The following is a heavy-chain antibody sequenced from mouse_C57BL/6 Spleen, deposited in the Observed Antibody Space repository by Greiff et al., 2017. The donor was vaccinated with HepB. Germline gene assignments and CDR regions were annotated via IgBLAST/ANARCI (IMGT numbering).Heavy chain of an antibody. Sequence: ESGPGLVKPSQSLSLTCSVTGYSITSGYYWNWIRQFPGNKLEWMGYISYDGSNNYNPSLKNRISITRDTSKNQFFLKLNSVTTEDTATYYCAREGAYGTYGGYFDYWGQGTTLTVSS. D-gene: IGHD2-1*01. CDR2: ISYDGSN. CDR3: AREGAYGTYGGYFDY. CDR1: GYSITSGYY. V-gene: IGHV3-6*01. J-gene: IGHJ2*01.